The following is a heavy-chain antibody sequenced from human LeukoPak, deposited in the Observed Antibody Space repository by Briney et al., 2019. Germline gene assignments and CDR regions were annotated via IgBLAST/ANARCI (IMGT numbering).Heavy chain of an antibody. D-gene: IGHD1-26*01. CDR1: GFTFSSYS. V-gene: IGHV3-48*01. Sequence: GGSLRLSCAASGFTFSSYSMNWVLQAPGKVLEWVSYISSSSSTIYYADSVKCRFTISRDNSKNSLYLQMNSLRAEDTAVYYCAREDHVGATPLDCWGQGTLVTVSS. J-gene: IGHJ4*02. CDR2: ISSSSSTI. CDR3: AREDHVGATPLDC.